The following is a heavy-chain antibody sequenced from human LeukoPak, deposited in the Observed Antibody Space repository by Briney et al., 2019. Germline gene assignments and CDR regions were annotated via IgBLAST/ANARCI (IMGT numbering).Heavy chain of an antibody. D-gene: IGHD2-8*01. CDR3: AKSLTGASYCTNGVCY. CDR1: GFTFS. CDR2: VSWDESNK. Sequence: QSGGSLRLSCAASGFTFSMHWVRQAPGKGLEWVAVVSWDESNKYYADSVKGRFTISRDNSKNTLYLQMNSLRAEDTAVYYCAKSLTGASYCTNGVCYWGQGTLVTVSS. J-gene: IGHJ4*02. V-gene: IGHV3-30*18.